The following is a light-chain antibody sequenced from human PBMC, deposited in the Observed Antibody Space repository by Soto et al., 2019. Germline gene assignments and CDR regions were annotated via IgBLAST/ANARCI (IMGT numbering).Light chain of an antibody. CDR3: QSYDSSLSAL. CDR2: GNS. J-gene: IGLJ1*01. CDR1: SSNIGAGYD. Sequence: QSVLTQPPSVSGAPGQRVTISCTGSSSNIGAGYDVHWYQQLPGTAPKLLIYGNSTRPSGVPDRFSGSKSGTSASLAITGLQAEDEADYYCQSYDSSLSALFGTGTKLTVL. V-gene: IGLV1-40*01.